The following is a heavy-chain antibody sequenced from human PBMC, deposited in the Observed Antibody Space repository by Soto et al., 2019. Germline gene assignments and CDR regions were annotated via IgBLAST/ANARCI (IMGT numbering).Heavy chain of an antibody. D-gene: IGHD1-1*01. CDR2: LYDVDGS. Sequence: DVQLVESGGGLIQPGEFLRLFCAAFGLTVSGKKYVAWVRQAPGKGLEWVSALYDVDGSFYADSVKGRFTTSSDSSKTTVYLQMNGLRPDDTAVYYCASWHEREHAYDVWGHGTTVTVSS. J-gene: IGHJ3*01. CDR1: GLTVSGKKY. V-gene: IGHV3-53*01. CDR3: ASWHEREHAYDV.